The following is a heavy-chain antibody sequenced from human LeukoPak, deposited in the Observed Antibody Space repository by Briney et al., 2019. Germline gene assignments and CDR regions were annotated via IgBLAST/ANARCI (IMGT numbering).Heavy chain of an antibody. Sequence: GASVRVSCKASGFTFTSSAMQWVRQARGQRLEWIGWIVVGSGNTNYAQKFQERVTITRDMSTSTAYMELSSLRSEDTAVYYCAADNLLYGSGYYMDVWGKGTTVTVSS. CDR2: IVVGSGNT. J-gene: IGHJ6*03. V-gene: IGHV1-58*02. CDR1: GFTFTSSA. CDR3: AADNLLYGSGYYMDV. D-gene: IGHD3-10*01.